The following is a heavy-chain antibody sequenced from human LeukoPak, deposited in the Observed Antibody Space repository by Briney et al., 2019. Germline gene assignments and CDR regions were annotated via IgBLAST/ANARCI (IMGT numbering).Heavy chain of an antibody. CDR2: ISGFGGDT. J-gene: IGHJ5*02. CDR3: AKGGHYSFFDP. V-gene: IGHV3-23*01. Sequence: PGGPLRLSCEASGFTFWNSAMIGFPRAPGKALGWVSTISGFGGDTFYADSQEGRFSLSRDNSKNTLSLRMNSLRAEDTAVYYCAKGGHYSFFDPWGQGTLVTVSS. CDR1: GFTFWNSA. D-gene: IGHD3-10*01.